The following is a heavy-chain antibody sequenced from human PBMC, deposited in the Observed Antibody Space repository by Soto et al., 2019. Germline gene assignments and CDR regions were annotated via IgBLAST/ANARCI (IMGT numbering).Heavy chain of an antibody. D-gene: IGHD1-7*01. CDR1: GFTFSDYY. CDR2: ISSSGSTI. V-gene: IGHV3-11*01. CDR3: ARDGSSSIKLELIDYYYYYGMDV. Sequence: GGSLRLSCAASGFTFSDYYMSWIRQAPGKGLEWVSYISSSGSTIYYADSVKGRFTISRDNAKNSLYLQMNSLRAEDTAVYYCARDGSSSIKLELIDYYYYYGMDVWGQGTTVTVSS. J-gene: IGHJ6*02.